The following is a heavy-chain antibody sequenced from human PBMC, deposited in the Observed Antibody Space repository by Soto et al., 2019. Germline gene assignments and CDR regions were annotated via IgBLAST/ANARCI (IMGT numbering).Heavy chain of an antibody. CDR3: AKGLRGYRADWSYYLDY. D-gene: IGHD3-9*01. CDR1: GFTFSSYA. CDR2: ISGSGGST. V-gene: IGHV3-23*01. Sequence: GGSLRLSCAASGFTFSSYAMSWVRQAPGKGLEWVSAISGSGGSTYYADSVKGRFTISSDNSKNTLYLQMNSQRAEDTAVDYCAKGLRGYRADWSYYLDYWGQGTRVTVSS. J-gene: IGHJ4*02.